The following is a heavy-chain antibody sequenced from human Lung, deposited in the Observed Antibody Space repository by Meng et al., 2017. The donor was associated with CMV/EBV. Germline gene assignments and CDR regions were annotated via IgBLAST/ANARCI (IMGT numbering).Heavy chain of an antibody. D-gene: IGHD3-22*01. J-gene: IGHJ4*02. V-gene: IGHV3-15*01. Sequence: GGSXRLXCAASGFTFNDAWMNCVRQAPGKGLEWVCRIKTKTDGGTTDYAAPVKGGFTISRDDSKNTLYMRMNSLKTEDTAVYYCTAGLYDSGGVDQWGQGTXVTVSS. CDR1: GFTFNDAW. CDR3: TAGLYDSGGVDQ. CDR2: IKTKTDGGTT.